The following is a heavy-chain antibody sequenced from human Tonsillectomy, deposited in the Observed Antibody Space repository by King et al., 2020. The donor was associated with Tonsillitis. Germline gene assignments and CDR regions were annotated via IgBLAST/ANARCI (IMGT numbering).Heavy chain of an antibody. D-gene: IGHD6-19*01. CDR3: AGGIRSGWSWGGMDV. CDR2: INSDGSRT. V-gene: IGHV3-74*01. Sequence: EVQLVESGGGLVQPGGSLRLSCAASGFTFSSYWIHWVRQAPGKGLVWVSRINSDGSRTSYADSVKGRFTISRDNAKNTLYLQMNSLRAEDTAVYYCAGGIRSGWSWGGMDVWGQGTTVTVSS. CDR1: GFTFSSYW. J-gene: IGHJ6*02.